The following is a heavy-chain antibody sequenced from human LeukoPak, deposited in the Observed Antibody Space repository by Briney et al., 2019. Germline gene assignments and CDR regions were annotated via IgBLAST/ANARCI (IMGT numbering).Heavy chain of an antibody. Sequence: GASVKVSCKASGYTFTSYGISWVRQAPGQGLEWMGWISAYNGNTNYAQKLQGRVTMTTDTSTSTAYMELGSLRSDDTAVYYCARDKKGRYYYDSSGYYLDYWGQGTLVTVSS. CDR3: ARDKKGRYYYDSSGYYLDY. J-gene: IGHJ4*02. CDR2: ISAYNGNT. D-gene: IGHD3-22*01. V-gene: IGHV1-18*01. CDR1: GYTFTSYG.